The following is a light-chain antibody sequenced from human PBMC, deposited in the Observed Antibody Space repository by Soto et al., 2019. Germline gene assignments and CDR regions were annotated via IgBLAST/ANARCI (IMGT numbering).Light chain of an antibody. CDR1: SSDVGGYNY. Sequence: QSVLTQPASVSGPPGQSITISCTGTSSDVGGYNYVSWYQQHPGKAPKLMIYEVSNRPSGVSNRFSGSKSGNTASLTISGLQAEDEADYYCSSYTSSSTYVFGTGTKGAVL. V-gene: IGLV2-14*01. CDR3: SSYTSSSTYV. J-gene: IGLJ1*01. CDR2: EVS.